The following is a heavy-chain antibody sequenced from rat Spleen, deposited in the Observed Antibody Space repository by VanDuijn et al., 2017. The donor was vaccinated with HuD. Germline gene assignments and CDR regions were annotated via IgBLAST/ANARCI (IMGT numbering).Heavy chain of an antibody. J-gene: IGHJ2*01. CDR3: ARSVFDY. CDR1: GFTFNDYY. CDR2: INSDGSST. Sequence: EVQLVESDGGLVQPGRSLKLSCAASGFTFNDYYMAWVRQAPTKGLEWVATINSDGSSTNYRDSVKGRFTISRDNAKSTLYLQMDSLKSEDTATYYCARSVFDYWGQGVMVTVSS. V-gene: IGHV5-7*01.